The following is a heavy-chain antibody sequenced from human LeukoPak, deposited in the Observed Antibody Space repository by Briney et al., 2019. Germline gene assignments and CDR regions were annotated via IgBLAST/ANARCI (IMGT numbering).Heavy chain of an antibody. CDR2: IYSGGST. V-gene: IGHV3-66*01. J-gene: IGHJ4*02. CDR3: ARESGYCSSTSCRYYFDY. D-gene: IGHD2-2*01. Sequence: GGSLRLSCAASGFTVSSNYMSWVRQAPXXXXXXXXXIYSGGSTYYADSVKGRFTISRDNSKNTLYLQMNSLRAEDTAVYYCARESGYCSSTSCRYYFDYWGQGTLVTVSS. CDR1: GFTVSSNY.